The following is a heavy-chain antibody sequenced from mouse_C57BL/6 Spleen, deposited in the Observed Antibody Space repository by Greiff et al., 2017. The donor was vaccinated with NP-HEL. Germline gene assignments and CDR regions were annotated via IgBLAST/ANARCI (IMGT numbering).Heavy chain of an antibody. CDR2: ISDGGSYT. CDR1: GFTFSSYA. J-gene: IGHJ4*01. CDR3: ARGDDGYYGYAMDY. Sequence: EVKLVESGGGLVKPGGSLKLSCAASGFTFSSYAMSWVRQTPEKRLEWVATISDGGSYTYYPDNVKGRFTISRNNAKNNLYLQMSHLKSEDTAMYYCARGDDGYYGYAMDYWGQGTSVTVSS. D-gene: IGHD2-3*01. V-gene: IGHV5-4*03.